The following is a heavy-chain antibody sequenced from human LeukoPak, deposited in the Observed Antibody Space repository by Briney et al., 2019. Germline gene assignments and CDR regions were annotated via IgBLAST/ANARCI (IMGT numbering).Heavy chain of an antibody. CDR2: IYTSGST. Sequence: SETLSLTCTVSGGSISSGGYYWSWLRQHPGKGLEWIGRIYTSGSTNYNPSLKSLFTMSVDTSKNQFSLKLSSVTAADTAVYYCARDQVDILTGYYYFDYWGQGTLVTVSS. CDR1: GGSISSGGYY. V-gene: IGHV4-61*02. CDR3: ARDQVDILTGYYYFDY. D-gene: IGHD3-9*01. J-gene: IGHJ4*02.